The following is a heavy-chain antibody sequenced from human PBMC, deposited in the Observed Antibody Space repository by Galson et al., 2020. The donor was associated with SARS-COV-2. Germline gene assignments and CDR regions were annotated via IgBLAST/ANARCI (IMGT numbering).Heavy chain of an antibody. J-gene: IGHJ4*02. D-gene: IGHD6-19*01. Sequence: ASETLSLTCTVSGVSISSTSYYWGSIRQPPGKGLEWIGNIYYSRGTHYNPSLKSRVTISANTSKNQFSLKLTSVTAADTDFYFGTSWGAGAALRITDFWGQGTLGTVSS. CDR1: GVSISSTSYY. CDR2: IYYSRGT. CDR3: TSWGAGAALRITDF. V-gene: IGHV4-39*07.